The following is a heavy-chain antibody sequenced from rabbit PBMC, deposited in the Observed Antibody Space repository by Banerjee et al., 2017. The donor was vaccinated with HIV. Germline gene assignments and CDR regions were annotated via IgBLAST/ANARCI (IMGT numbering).Heavy chain of an antibody. CDR2: ISTGGRT. Sequence: QSLEESGGDLVKPEGSLTLTCTASGFSFSNKYVMCWVRQAPGEGLEYIGTISTGGRTYYASWVNGRFTISKDNAQNTVFLQMTSLTAADTASYFCARDLAGVIGWNLYLWGPGTLVTVS. V-gene: IGHV1S40*01. CDR3: ARDLAGVIGWNLYL. CDR1: GFSFSNKYV. J-gene: IGHJ6*01. D-gene: IGHD4-1*01.